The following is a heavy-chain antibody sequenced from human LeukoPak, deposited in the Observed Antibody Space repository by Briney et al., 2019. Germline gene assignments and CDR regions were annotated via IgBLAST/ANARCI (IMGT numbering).Heavy chain of an antibody. CDR1: GFTFSSYA. D-gene: IGHD3-22*01. V-gene: IGHV3-23*01. J-gene: IGHJ4*02. CDR3: AKDAGYYYDSSGYYSVPDY. Sequence: GGSLRLSCAASGFTFSSYAMSWVRQAPGKGLEWVSAISGSGGSTYYADSVKGRFTISRDNSKNTLYLQMNSLRAEDTAVYYCAKDAGYYYDSSGYYSVPDYWGQGTLVTVSS. CDR2: ISGSGGST.